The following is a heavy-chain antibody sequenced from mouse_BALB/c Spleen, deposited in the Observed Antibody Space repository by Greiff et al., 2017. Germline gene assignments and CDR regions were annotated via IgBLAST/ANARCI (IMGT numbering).Heavy chain of an antibody. J-gene: IGHJ2*01. D-gene: IGHD2-1*01. Sequence: VQLKQSGPGLVKPSQTVSLTCTVTGYSITSGYYWNWIRQFPGNKLEWMGYISYDGSNNYNPSLKNRISITRDTSKNQFFLKLNSVTTEDTATYYCARRGNYRFDYWGQGTTLTVSS. V-gene: IGHV3-6*02. CDR1: GYSITSGYY. CDR3: ARRGNYRFDY. CDR2: ISYDGSN.